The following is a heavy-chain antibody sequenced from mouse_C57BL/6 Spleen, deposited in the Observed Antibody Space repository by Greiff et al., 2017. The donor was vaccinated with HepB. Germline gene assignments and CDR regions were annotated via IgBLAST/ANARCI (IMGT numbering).Heavy chain of an antibody. V-gene: IGHV14-4*01. CDR2: IDPENGDT. CDR3: TVYAYYYGSSLGWYFDV. J-gene: IGHJ1*03. Sequence: VQLQQSGAELVRPGASVKLSCTASGFNIKDDYMHWVNQRPEQGLEWIGWIDPENGDTEYASKFQGKATITADTSSNTAYLQLSSLTSEDTAVYYCTVYAYYYGSSLGWYFDVWGTGTTVTVSS. D-gene: IGHD1-1*01. CDR1: GFNIKDDY.